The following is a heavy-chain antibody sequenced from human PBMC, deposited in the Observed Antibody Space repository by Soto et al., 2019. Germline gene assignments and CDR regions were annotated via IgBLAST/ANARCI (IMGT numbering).Heavy chain of an antibody. CDR2: ISGSGGST. CDR1: GFTFRSYA. Sequence: EVQLLESGGGLVQPGGSLRLSCAASGFTFRSYAMTWVRQAPGKGLEWVSSISGSGGSTYYADSVKGRFTISRDNYKNTLYLQMNSLRAEDTAVYYCAKSPVMGGYWGCTNDYWGQGTLVTVSS. D-gene: IGHD2-8*02. J-gene: IGHJ4*02. V-gene: IGHV3-23*01. CDR3: AKSPVMGGYWGCTNDY.